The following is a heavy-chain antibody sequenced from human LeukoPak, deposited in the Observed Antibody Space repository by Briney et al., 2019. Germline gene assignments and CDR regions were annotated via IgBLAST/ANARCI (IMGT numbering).Heavy chain of an antibody. Sequence: ASVKVSCKASSYTFTSYGISWVRQAPGQGLEWVGWISAYNGNTNYAQKLQGRVTMTTDTSTSTAYMELRSLRSDDTAVYYCARVGVVSRVVTATLDYFDDWGQGTLVTVSS. CDR2: ISAYNGNT. D-gene: IGHD2-21*02. J-gene: IGHJ4*02. CDR1: SYTFTSYG. V-gene: IGHV1-18*01. CDR3: ARVGVVSRVVTATLDYFDD.